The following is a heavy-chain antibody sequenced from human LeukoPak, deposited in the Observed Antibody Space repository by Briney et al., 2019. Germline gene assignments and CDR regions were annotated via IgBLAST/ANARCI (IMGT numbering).Heavy chain of an antibody. CDR3: ARQMNTVTADY. CDR1: GGSISNAFSY. CDR2: VLFSGSS. D-gene: IGHD4-17*01. V-gene: IGHV4-39*01. Sequence: SETLSLTCTVSGGSISNAFSYCDWMRQPPGRGLEWIGSVLFSGSSWVKPSLNSRVTISVDTSKNQFSLRLSSVTAADTAVYYCARQMNTVTADYWGQGTLVTVSS. J-gene: IGHJ4*02.